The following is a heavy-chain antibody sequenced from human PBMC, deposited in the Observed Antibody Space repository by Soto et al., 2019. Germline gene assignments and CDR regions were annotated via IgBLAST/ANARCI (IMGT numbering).Heavy chain of an antibody. CDR2: IYQSGST. CDR3: ARELLFYDSDGFSWDDAFDI. Sequence: QMHLQEFGSGLVKPSQTLSLTCAVSGGSLSSSAYSWSWIRQPPGKGLEWVGFIYQSGSTYYNPSLNSRVTMSLDRPKNQFSLKLSSVTAADTAVYYCARELLFYDSDGFSWDDAFDIWGQGTMVTVSS. CDR1: GGSLSSSAYS. V-gene: IGHV4-30-2*01. D-gene: IGHD3-22*01. J-gene: IGHJ3*02.